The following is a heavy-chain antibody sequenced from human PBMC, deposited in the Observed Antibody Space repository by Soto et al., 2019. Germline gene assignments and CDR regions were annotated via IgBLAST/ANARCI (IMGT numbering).Heavy chain of an antibody. CDR2: IYSGGST. CDR3: ARGGIAAAGTVFDY. D-gene: IGHD6-13*01. V-gene: IGHV3-53*04. Sequence: GGSLRLSCAASGFTVSSNYMSWVRQAPGKGLEWVSVIYSGGSTYYADSVKGRFTISRHNSKNTLYLQMNSLRAEDTAVYYCARGGIAAAGTVFDYWGQGTLVTVSS. J-gene: IGHJ4*02. CDR1: GFTVSSNY.